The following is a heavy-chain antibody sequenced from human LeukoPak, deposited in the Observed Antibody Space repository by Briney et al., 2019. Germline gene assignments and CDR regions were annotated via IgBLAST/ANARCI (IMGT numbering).Heavy chain of an antibody. CDR3: ARSPSWILYFDS. D-gene: IGHD5-12*01. CDR1: GFTFSSYW. V-gene: IGHV3-7*01. CDR2: IKQDGSEK. Sequence: GGSLRLSCEASGFTFSSYWMTWVRQAPGKGLEWVANIKQDGSEKYYVDSVKDRFTISRDNAKNSLDLQMNSLRVEDTAVYYCARSPSWILYFDSWGRGTLVTVSS. J-gene: IGHJ4*02.